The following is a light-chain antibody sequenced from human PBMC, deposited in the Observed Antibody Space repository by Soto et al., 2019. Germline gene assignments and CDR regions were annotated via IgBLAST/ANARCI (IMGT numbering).Light chain of an antibody. CDR3: QQYKNPPRSIT. J-gene: IGKJ5*01. V-gene: IGKV1-33*01. CDR1: QDISNY. Sequence: DIQMTQSPSSLSASVGDRVTITCQASQDISNYLNWYQQKPGKAPKLLIYDTSNLETGVPSRFSGSGSGTDFTYTIRSLKPEDIATYYCQQYKNPPRSITFGQGTRLEIK. CDR2: DTS.